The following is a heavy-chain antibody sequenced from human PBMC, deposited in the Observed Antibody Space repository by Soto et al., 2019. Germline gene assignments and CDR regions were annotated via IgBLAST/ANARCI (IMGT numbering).Heavy chain of an antibody. J-gene: IGHJ4*02. Sequence: SETLSLTCTVSGGSISSGDYYWSWIRQPPGKGQEWIGYIYYSGSTYYNPSLKSRVTISVDTSKNQFSLKLSSVTAADTAVYYCARESRYYGSGSPTPSFDYWGQGTLVTVSS. D-gene: IGHD3-10*01. CDR3: ARESRYYGSGSPTPSFDY. CDR2: IYYSGST. V-gene: IGHV4-30-4*01. CDR1: GGSISSGDYY.